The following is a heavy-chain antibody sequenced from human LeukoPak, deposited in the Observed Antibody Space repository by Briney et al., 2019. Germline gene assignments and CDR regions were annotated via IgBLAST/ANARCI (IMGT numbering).Heavy chain of an antibody. CDR2: IYYSGST. J-gene: IGHJ4*02. Sequence: KPSETLSLTCTVSGGSLSSSSYYWGWIRQPPGKGLGWVGSIYYSGSTNYNPSLKSRVTISVDTSKNQFSLKLSSVTAADTAVYYCAREGRGYSSMSLDYWGQGTLVTVSS. V-gene: IGHV4-39*07. CDR3: AREGRGYSSMSLDY. D-gene: IGHD5-18*01. CDR1: GGSLSSSSYY.